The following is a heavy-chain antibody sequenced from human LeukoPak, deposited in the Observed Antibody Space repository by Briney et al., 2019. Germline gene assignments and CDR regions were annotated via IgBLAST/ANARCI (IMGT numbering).Heavy chain of an antibody. CDR1: GYTFTGYY. V-gene: IGHV1-2*02. D-gene: IGHD5-12*01. CDR3: ARAPGGALSGYSAL. J-gene: IGHJ4*02. CDR2: INPNSGGT. Sequence: ASVKVSCKASGYTFTGYYMHWVRQAPGQGLEWMGWINPNSGGTNYAQKFQGRVTMTRDTSIGTAYMELSRLRSDDTAVYYCARAPGGALSGYSALWGQGTLVTVSS.